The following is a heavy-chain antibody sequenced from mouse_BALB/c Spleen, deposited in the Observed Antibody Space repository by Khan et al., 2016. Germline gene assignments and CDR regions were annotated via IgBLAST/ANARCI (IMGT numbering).Heavy chain of an antibody. Sequence: EVELVESGGGLVQPGGSLRLSCATSGFIFTDYYMSWVRQPPGKALEWLGFIRNRANGYTTEYSPSVRGRFTIYRDNYQNFVYLQMIPLRTEDSATYYCATHHDDDYTMDHWGQGTSVTVSS. D-gene: IGHD2-12*01. CDR2: IRNRANGYTT. J-gene: IGHJ4*01. CDR3: ATHHDDDYTMDH. V-gene: IGHV7-3*02. CDR1: GFIFTDYY.